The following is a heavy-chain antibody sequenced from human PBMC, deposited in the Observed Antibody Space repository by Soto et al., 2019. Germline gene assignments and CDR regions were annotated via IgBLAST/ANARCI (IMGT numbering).Heavy chain of an antibody. CDR2: ISGGST. CDR3: ARDMVRGLDV. Sequence: GGSLRLSCAVSGFTCNSYSMNWVRQAPGKGLEWVSSISGGSTYHADSVKGRFTTSRDNSKNTLYLQMNSLRAEDTAVYYCARDMVRGLDVWGQGTTVTVSS. V-gene: IGHV3-66*01. CDR1: GFTCNSYS. J-gene: IGHJ6*02. D-gene: IGHD3-10*01.